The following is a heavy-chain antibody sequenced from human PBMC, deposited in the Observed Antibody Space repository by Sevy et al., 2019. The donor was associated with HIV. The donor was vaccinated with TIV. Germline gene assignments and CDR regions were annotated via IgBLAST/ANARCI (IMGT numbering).Heavy chain of an antibody. CDR2: ISYDGSNK. D-gene: IGHD2-21*02. CDR1: RFTFSTYA. V-gene: IGHV3-30*04. J-gene: IGHJ4*02. CDR3: ARGRVTSHHYDY. Sequence: GGSLRLSCAASRFTFSTYAIHWVRQAPGKGLEWVAVISYDGSNKYYADSVKGRFTISRDNSKHTLYLQMNSLRVEDTAVYYCARGRVTSHHYDYWGQGTLVTVSS.